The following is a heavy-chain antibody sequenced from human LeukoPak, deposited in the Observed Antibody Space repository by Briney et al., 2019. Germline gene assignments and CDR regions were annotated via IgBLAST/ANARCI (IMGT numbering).Heavy chain of an antibody. Sequence: SETLSLTCAVYGGSFSSYYWSWIRQPPGKGLEWIGEINHSGTINSKPSLRSRVTISIRTSERQFSLELSSVTAADTAVYYCARGPGGTISGLYGMDVGGQGTTVTVSS. CDR2: INHSGTI. J-gene: IGHJ6*02. V-gene: IGHV4-34*01. CDR1: GGSFSSYY. CDR3: ARGPGGTISGLYGMDV. D-gene: IGHD3-3*01.